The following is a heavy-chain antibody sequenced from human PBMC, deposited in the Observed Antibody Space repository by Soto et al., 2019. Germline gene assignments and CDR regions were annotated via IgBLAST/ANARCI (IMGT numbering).Heavy chain of an antibody. Sequence: EVQLLESGGGLVQPGGSLRLSCVASGFSFSSYAMVWVRQAPGKGLEWVSVISARGGSSYFADTVKGRFTISRDKSKNLLSLEMTSLRAEDTAIYFCAKGSIEYSASVDNWGQGTLVLVSS. CDR3: AKGSIEYSASVDN. J-gene: IGHJ4*02. V-gene: IGHV3-23*01. D-gene: IGHD5-12*01. CDR1: GFSFSSYA. CDR2: ISARGGSS.